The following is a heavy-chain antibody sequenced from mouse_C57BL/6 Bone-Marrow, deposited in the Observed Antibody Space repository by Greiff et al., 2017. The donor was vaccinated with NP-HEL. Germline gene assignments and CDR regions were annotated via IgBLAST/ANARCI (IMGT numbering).Heavy chain of an antibody. V-gene: IGHV5-9*01. CDR3: ARTIYYGSSYGYFDV. CDR2: ISGGGGNT. J-gene: IGHJ1*03. Sequence: EVKLVESGGGLVKPGGSLKLSCAASGFTFSSYTMSWVRQTPEKRLEWVATISGGGGNTYYPDSVKGRFTISRDNAKNTLYLQMSSLRSEDTALYYCARTIYYGSSYGYFDVWGTGTTVTVSS. D-gene: IGHD1-1*01. CDR1: GFTFSSYT.